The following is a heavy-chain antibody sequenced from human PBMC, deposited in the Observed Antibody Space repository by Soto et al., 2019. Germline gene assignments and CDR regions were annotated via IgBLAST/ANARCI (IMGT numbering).Heavy chain of an antibody. CDR1: SDSISSYY. Sequence: ASETLSLTCTVSSDSISSYYWSWIRQPPGKRLEWIGYISYSGSTDYNPSLKSRVTISGDTSKNQFSLKLTSVTAADTAVYYCARAVYCTTANCWDDFHYYNIDVWGQGTAVTVSS. J-gene: IGHJ6*02. CDR3: ARAVYCTTANCWDDFHYYNIDV. CDR2: ISYSGST. D-gene: IGHD2-2*01. V-gene: IGHV4-59*12.